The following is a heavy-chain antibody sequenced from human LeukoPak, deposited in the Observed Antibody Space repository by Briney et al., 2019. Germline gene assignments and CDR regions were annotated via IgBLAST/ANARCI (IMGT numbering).Heavy chain of an antibody. D-gene: IGHD6-19*01. CDR3: ARGGGPYESTGFFAGPFDY. V-gene: IGHV1-69*05. CDR2: LIPLFGSA. J-gene: IGHJ4*02. CDR1: GGTFSTNA. Sequence: ASVKVSCKASGGTFSTNAISWVRQAPGQGLEWMGGLIPLFGSAHYAQKLQGRVTITTDESTSTAYMVLSSLRSDDTAIYYCARGGGPYESTGFFAGPFDYWGQGTLVTGSS.